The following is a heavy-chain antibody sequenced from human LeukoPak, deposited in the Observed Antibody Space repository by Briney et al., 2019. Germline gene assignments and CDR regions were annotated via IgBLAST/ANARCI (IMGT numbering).Heavy chain of an antibody. CDR2: ISAYNGNT. Sequence: ASVKVSCKASGYTFTSYGISWVRQAPGQGLEWMGWISAYNGNTNYAQKLQGRVTMTTDTSTSTAYMELRSLRSDDTAVYYCARGDIVATRGFYYFDYWGQGTLVTVSS. CDR3: ARGDIVATRGFYYFDY. D-gene: IGHD5-12*01. J-gene: IGHJ4*02. CDR1: GYTFTSYG. V-gene: IGHV1-18*04.